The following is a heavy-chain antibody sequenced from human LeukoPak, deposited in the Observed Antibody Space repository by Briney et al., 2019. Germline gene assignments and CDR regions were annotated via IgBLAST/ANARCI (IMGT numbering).Heavy chain of an antibody. Sequence: TSETLSLTCTVSGASISTYYWSWIRQPPGKGLEWLGYIYSTGSTNYNPSLESRISISVDTSTKQFSLKLTSVTAADTAMCYCASSTGAIPGPSWYFDYWGLGTLVTVSS. V-gene: IGHV4-59*01. CDR1: GASISTYY. CDR3: ASSTGAIPGPSWYFDY. J-gene: IGHJ4*02. CDR2: IYSTGST. D-gene: IGHD7-27*01.